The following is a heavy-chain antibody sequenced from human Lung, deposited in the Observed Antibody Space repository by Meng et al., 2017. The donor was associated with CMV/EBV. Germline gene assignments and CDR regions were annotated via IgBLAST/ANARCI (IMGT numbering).Heavy chain of an antibody. D-gene: IGHD6-13*01. V-gene: IGHV1-46*01. CDR1: GYTFTSSY. CDR3: ARDHPPQSSNPPGVNWFAP. Sequence: ASVKVSCKASGYTFTSSYMNWVRQAPGQGLEWMGIINPTGGGTSYAQKFQGRVTMTRDTSTSTVYMELSSLRSEDTAVYYCARDHPPQSSNPPGVNWFAPWGPRNLVHRLL. J-gene: IGHJ5*02. CDR2: INPTGGGT.